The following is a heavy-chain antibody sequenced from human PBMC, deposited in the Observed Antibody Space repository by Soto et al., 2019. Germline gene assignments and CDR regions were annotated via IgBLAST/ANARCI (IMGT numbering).Heavy chain of an antibody. J-gene: IGHJ4*02. Sequence: SCAASGFTFSSYAMNWVRQTQEKGLEWVSSISSTSTYTHYADSVKGRFTISRDNANNSLFLQMNSLRAEDTAIYYCARDLALAGNYWGQGALVTVSS. CDR1: GFTFSSYA. CDR2: ISSTSTYT. V-gene: IGHV3-21*01. CDR3: ARDLALAGNY. D-gene: IGHD6-19*01.